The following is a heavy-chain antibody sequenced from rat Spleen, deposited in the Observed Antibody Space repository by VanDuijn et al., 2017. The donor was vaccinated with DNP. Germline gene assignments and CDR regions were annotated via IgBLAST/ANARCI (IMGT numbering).Heavy chain of an antibody. J-gene: IGHJ3*01. V-gene: IGHV5-17*01. D-gene: IGHD1-6*01. CDR1: GFTFSDSA. CDR2: IIYDGSHT. Sequence: EVQLVESGGGVVQPGNSLKLSCAASGFTFSDSAMAWVRQSPKMGLEWVATIIYDGSHTFYRDTVQGRLTISRDNAKSCLYLHMNSLKSEDTATYYCARQRVMYTTATGFAYWGQGTLVTVSS. CDR3: ARQRVMYTTATGFAY.